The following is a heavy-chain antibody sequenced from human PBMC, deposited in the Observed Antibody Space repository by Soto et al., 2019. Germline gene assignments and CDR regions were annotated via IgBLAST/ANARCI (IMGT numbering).Heavy chain of an antibody. V-gene: IGHV3-23*01. CDR3: AKSLNTATSFDY. Sequence: LRLSCAASGFTFSSYAMNWVRQAPGKGPEWVSHISVTGDTYYADSVKGRFTISRDNSKNTLFLQMNSLRAEDAAVYYCAKSLNTATSFDYWGQGTPVTVSS. J-gene: IGHJ4*02. CDR2: ISVTGDT. CDR1: GFTFSSYA.